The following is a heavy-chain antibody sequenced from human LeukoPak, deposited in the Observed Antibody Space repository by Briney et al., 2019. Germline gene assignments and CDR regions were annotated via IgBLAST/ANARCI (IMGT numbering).Heavy chain of an antibody. V-gene: IGHV6-1*01. CDR2: TYYRSKWYN. J-gene: IGHJ5*02. CDR1: GDSVSSNSAA. D-gene: IGHD6-19*01. Sequence: SQTLSLTRAISGDSVSSNSAAWNWVRQSPSRGLEWLGRTYYRSKWYNDYAVSVKSRITINPDTSKNQFSLQLNSVTPEDTAVYYCARAAIAVAGNNWFDPWGQGTLVTVSS. CDR3: ARAAIAVAGNNWFDP.